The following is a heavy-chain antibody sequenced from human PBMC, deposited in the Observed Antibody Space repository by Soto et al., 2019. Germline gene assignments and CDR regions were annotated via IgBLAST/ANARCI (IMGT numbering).Heavy chain of an antibody. J-gene: IGHJ5*01. CDR3: AKDRRAGGNSAFYFDF. CDR2: ISATGGGT. CDR1: GFKFSSYA. D-gene: IGHD3-16*01. V-gene: IGHV3-23*01. Sequence: GGSLRLSCAASGFKFSSYAMSWVRQAPGKGLEWVSLISATGGGTYYADSVKGRFTISRDNSDNTRYLQVHSLRAEDTAVYYCAKDRRAGGNSAFYFDFWGQGAQVTVSS.